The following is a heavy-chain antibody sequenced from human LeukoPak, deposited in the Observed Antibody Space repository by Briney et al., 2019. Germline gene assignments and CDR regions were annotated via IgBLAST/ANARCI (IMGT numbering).Heavy chain of an antibody. CDR2: IYYGGST. J-gene: IGHJ6*02. Sequence: SETLSLTCTVSGGSISSYYWSWIRQPPGKGLEWIGYIYYGGSTNYNPSLKSRVTISVDTSKNQFSLKLSSVTAADTAVYYCASLVVDHYGMDVWGQGTTVTVSS. D-gene: IGHD2-15*01. CDR3: ASLVVDHYGMDV. V-gene: IGHV4-59*12. CDR1: GGSISSYY.